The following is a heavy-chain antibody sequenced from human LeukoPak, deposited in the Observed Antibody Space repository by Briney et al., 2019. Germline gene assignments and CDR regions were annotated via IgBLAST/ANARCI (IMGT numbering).Heavy chain of an antibody. CDR2: ISAYNGNT. Sequence: GASVKVSCKASGYSFTSYGISWVRQAPGQGLEWVGWISAYNGNTNYAQKLQGRVTMTTDTSTSTAYMELRILRSDDTAVYYCARAGQYCSSTSCQHRRYYYGMDVWGKGTTVTVSS. J-gene: IGHJ6*04. V-gene: IGHV1-18*04. CDR3: ARAGQYCSSTSCQHRRYYYGMDV. CDR1: GYSFTSYG. D-gene: IGHD2-2*01.